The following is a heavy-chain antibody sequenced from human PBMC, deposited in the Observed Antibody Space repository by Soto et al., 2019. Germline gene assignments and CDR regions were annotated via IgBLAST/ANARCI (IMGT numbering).Heavy chain of an antibody. D-gene: IGHD3-3*01. CDR1: GFTFSSYA. CDR3: AKHSPAITIFGVVISDAFDI. CDR2: ISGSGGST. J-gene: IGHJ3*02. V-gene: IGHV3-23*01. Sequence: PGGSLRLSCAASGFTFSSYAMSWVRQAPGKGLEWVSAISGSGGSTYYADSVKGRFTISRDNSKNTLYLQMNSLRAEDTAVYYCAKHSPAITIFGVVISDAFDIWGQGTMVTVSS.